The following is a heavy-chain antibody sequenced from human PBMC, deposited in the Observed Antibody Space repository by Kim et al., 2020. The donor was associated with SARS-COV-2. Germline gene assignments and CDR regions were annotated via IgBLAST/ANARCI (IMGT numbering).Heavy chain of an antibody. CDR3: ARGTELYGSGAYWFDP. D-gene: IGHD3-10*01. V-gene: IGHV1-8*01. CDR2: MNPNSGNT. J-gene: IGHJ5*02. Sequence: ASVKVSCKASGYTFTSYDINWVRQATGQGLEWMGWMNPNSGNTGYAQKFQGRVTMTRNTSISTAYMELSSLRSEDTAVYYCARGTELYGSGAYWFDPWGQGTLVTVSS. CDR1: GYTFTSYD.